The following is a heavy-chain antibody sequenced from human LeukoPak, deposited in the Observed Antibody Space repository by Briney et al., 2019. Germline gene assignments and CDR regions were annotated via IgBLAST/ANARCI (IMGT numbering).Heavy chain of an antibody. CDR2: MNPNSGNT. D-gene: IGHD3-22*01. Sequence: ASVKISCKASGYTFTSYDINWVRQATGQGLEWMGWMNPNSGNTGYAQKFQGRVTITRNTSISTAYMELSSLRSEDTAVYYCARGLNYYDSSGYYESLYAFDIWGQGTMVTVSS. V-gene: IGHV1-8*03. CDR3: ARGLNYYDSSGYYESLYAFDI. J-gene: IGHJ3*02. CDR1: GYTFTSYD.